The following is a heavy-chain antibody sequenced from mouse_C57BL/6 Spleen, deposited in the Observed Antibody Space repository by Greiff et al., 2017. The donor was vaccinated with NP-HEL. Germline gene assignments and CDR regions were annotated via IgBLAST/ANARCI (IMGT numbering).Heavy chain of an antibody. D-gene: IGHD2-4*01. Sequence: QVQLKESGPGLVQPSQCLSITCTVSGFSLTSYGVHWVRQSPGKGLEWLGVIWSGGSTDYNAAFISRLSISKDNSKSQVFFKMNSLQADDTAIYYCARDYDYVWYFDVWGTGTTVTVSS. V-gene: IGHV2-2*01. CDR1: GFSLTSYG. J-gene: IGHJ1*03. CDR3: ARDYDYVWYFDV. CDR2: IWSGGST.